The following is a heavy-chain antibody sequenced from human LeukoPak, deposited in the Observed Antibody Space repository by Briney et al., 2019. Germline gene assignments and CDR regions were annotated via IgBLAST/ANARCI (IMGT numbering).Heavy chain of an antibody. CDR2: ISGSGGST. D-gene: IGHD1-7*01. V-gene: IGHV3-23*01. CDR3: AKDSTGTTFVYYYYGMDV. Sequence: GGSLRLSCAASGFTFSSYAMSWVGQAPGKGLEWVSAISGSGGSTYYADSVKGRFTISRDNSKNTLYLQMNSLRAEDTAVYYCAKDSTGTTFVYYYYGMDVWGQGTTVTVSS. J-gene: IGHJ6*02. CDR1: GFTFSSYA.